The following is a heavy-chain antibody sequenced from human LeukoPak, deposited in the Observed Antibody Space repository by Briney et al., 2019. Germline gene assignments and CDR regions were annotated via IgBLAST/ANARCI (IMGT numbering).Heavy chain of an antibody. CDR2: INSDGSWT. Sequence: GGSLRLSCAASGNYWMHWVRQAPGKGLVWVSHINSDGSWTSYADSVKGRFTISRDNARDTLYLQMNSLRAEDTAVYYCARSYSGSYYDFDYWGQGTLVTVSS. J-gene: IGHJ4*02. D-gene: IGHD1-26*01. CDR3: ARSYSGSYYDFDY. CDR1: GNYW. V-gene: IGHV3-74*01.